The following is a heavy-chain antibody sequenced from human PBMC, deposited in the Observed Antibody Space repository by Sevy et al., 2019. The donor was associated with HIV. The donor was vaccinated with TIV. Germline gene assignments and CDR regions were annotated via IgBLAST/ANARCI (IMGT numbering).Heavy chain of an antibody. CDR3: AGGWNYYDSSGYYSRGGAFDI. D-gene: IGHD3-22*01. J-gene: IGHJ3*02. Sequence: SETLSLTCTVSGGSISSYYWSWIRQPPGKGLEWIGYIYYSGSTNYNPSLKSRVTISVDTSKNQFSLKLSSVTAADTAVYYCAGGWNYYDSSGYYSRGGAFDIWGQGTMVTVSS. CDR1: GGSISSYY. V-gene: IGHV4-59*01. CDR2: IYYSGST.